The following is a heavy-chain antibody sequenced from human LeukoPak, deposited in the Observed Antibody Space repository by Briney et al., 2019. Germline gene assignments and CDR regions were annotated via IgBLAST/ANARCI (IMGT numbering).Heavy chain of an antibody. J-gene: IGHJ4*02. CDR1: GFTFKSCA. D-gene: IGHD6-19*01. Sequence: GGSLRLSCAASGFTFKSCAMHWVRQAPGKGLEWVAFIKYDGSDKYYADSVKGRFTISRDNSKNTVYLQMNSLRSEDTALYHCAKDHKWLVDDWGQGTLVTVSS. V-gene: IGHV3-30*02. CDR3: AKDHKWLVDD. CDR2: IKYDGSDK.